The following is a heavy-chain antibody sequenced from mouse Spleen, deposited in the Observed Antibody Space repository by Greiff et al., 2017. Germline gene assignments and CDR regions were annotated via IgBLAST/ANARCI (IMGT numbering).Heavy chain of an antibody. CDR1: GYTFTDYE. J-gene: IGHJ4*01. CDR2: IDPETGGT. V-gene: IGHV1-15*01. CDR3: ARGLAMDY. Sequence: QVQLQQSGAELVRPGASVTLSCKASGYTFTDYEMHWVKQTPVHGLEWIGAIDPETGGTAYNQKFKGKAILTADKSSSTAYMELSSLTSEDSAVYYCARGLAMDYWGQGTSVTVSS.